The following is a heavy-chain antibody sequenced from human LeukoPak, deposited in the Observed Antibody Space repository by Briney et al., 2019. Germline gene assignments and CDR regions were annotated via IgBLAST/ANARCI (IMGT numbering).Heavy chain of an antibody. CDR1: GFTFSDYY. CDR3: ARLYSSGWYYMDV. Sequence: PGGSLRLSCAASGFTFSDYYMSWIRQAPGKGLEWVSYISSSGTTIYYADSVKGRFTISRDNAKNSLYLQMNSLRAEDTAVYYCARLYSSGWYYMDVWGKGTTVTVSS. CDR2: ISSSGTTI. J-gene: IGHJ6*03. D-gene: IGHD6-19*01. V-gene: IGHV3-11*04.